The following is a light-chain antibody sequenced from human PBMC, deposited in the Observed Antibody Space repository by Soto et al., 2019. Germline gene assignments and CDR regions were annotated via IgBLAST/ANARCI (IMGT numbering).Light chain of an antibody. CDR2: SNN. V-gene: IGLV1-47*02. J-gene: IGLJ2*01. CDR1: RSNIGSNY. Sequence: QSVLTQSPSASGTPGQRVTISCSGSRSNIGSNYVYWYQQVPGTAPKLLIYSNNQRPSGVPDRFSGSKSGTSASLAISGLRSEDEADYYCAAWDDSLSVVFGGGTKLTVL. CDR3: AAWDDSLSVV.